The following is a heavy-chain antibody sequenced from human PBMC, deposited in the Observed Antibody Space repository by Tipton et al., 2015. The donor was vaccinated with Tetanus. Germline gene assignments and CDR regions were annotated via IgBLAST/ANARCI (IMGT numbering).Heavy chain of an antibody. CDR1: GGPISSGDYY. D-gene: IGHD3-10*01. J-gene: IGHJ5*02. Sequence: LRLSCTVSGGPISSGDYYWSWIRQHPGKGLEWIGYIFYNGRTDSNPSLKSRVNISVDRSKNQFFLKLNSVTAADTAVYFCARALVQGVGSGDWFDPWGQGTLVTVSS. CDR2: IFYNGRT. CDR3: ARALVQGVGSGDWFDP. V-gene: IGHV4-31*03.